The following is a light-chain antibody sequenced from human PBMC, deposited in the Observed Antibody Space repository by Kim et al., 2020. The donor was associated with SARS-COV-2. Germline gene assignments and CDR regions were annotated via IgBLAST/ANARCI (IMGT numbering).Light chain of an antibody. V-gene: IGKV3-15*01. CDR2: GAS. Sequence: VPPGDRATLSCRASQSVNNNLAWYQQKPGQTPRLLIYGASTRATGIPARFSGTGSGTEFTLTISSLQSEDFAVYSCQQYNNWPPTFGQGTKVDSK. CDR3: QQYNNWPPT. J-gene: IGKJ1*01. CDR1: QSVNNN.